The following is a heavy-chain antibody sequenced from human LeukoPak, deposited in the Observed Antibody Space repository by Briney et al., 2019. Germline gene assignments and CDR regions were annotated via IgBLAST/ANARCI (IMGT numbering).Heavy chain of an antibody. Sequence: GESLKISCMGSGYSFTNYWIAWVRHMPGKGLEWMGMTYPGDSDIRYSPSFQGQVTISTDKSISTAYLQWSSLKASDTAIYYCARQGGPRRYYYYGMDVWGQGTTVTVSS. D-gene: IGHD3-16*01. V-gene: IGHV5-51*01. CDR1: GYSFTNYW. J-gene: IGHJ6*02. CDR3: ARQGGPRRYYYYGMDV. CDR2: TYPGDSDI.